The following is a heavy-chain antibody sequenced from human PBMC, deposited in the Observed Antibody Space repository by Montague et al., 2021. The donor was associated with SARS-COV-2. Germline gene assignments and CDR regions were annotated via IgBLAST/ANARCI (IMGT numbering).Heavy chain of an antibody. D-gene: IGHD3-10*01. V-gene: IGHV4-39*07. CDR3: ARDDIVLQGVTKGMDV. CDR1: GGSISSSNYY. CDR2: MYYSGST. Sequence: SETLSLTCTVSGGSISSSNYYWGWLRQPPGKGLEWIGNMYYSGSTYYNPSLKGRVTLSIDTSKNKFSLKLSSVTAADTAVYYCARDDIVLQGVTKGMDVWGQGTTVTVSS. J-gene: IGHJ6*02.